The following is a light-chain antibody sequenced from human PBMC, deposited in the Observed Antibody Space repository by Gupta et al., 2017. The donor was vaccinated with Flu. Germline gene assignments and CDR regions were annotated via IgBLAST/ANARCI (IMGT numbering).Light chain of an antibody. Sequence: IEMAQSLLTLPVTPARPASISCRSSQSPLHSNGNNDLDWYLQKPGQSPQLLIYLGSNRASGVPDRFSGSGSGTDFTLKISRVEAEDVGIYYCMQALQMPRTFGQGTKVEIK. V-gene: IGKV2-28*01. CDR2: LGS. J-gene: IGKJ1*01. CDR3: MQALQMPRT. CDR1: QSPLHSNGNND.